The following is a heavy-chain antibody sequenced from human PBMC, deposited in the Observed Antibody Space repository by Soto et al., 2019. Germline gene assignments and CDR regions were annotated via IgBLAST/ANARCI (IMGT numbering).Heavy chain of an antibody. CDR1: SGPSSSHN. V-gene: IGHV4-59*08. D-gene: IGHD1-1*01. J-gene: IGHJ6*02. CDR2: VYYPGGT. CDR3: VRQGIGNLHGLVDV. Sequence: QVQLQQSGPGLVKPSETLSLTCTVSSGPSSSHNWGWIRQPPGRGLEWIGYVYYPGGTSYNPSLKSRVTLSADTSTTHISLSLSSVTAAATAVYYCVRQGIGNLHGLVDVWGQGTTVSVSS.